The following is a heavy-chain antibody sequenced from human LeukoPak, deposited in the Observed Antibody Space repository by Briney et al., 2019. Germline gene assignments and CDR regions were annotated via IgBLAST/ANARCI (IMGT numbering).Heavy chain of an antibody. CDR3: ARDRTVYYYDSSADAFDI. CDR1: GGSISSGSYY. Sequence: SQTLSLTCTVSGGSISSGSYYWSWIRQPPGKGLEWIGYIYYSGSTNYNPSLKSRVTISVDTSKNQFSLKLSSVTAADTAVYYCARDRTVYYYDSSADAFDIWGQGTMVTVSS. V-gene: IGHV4-61*01. CDR2: IYYSGST. D-gene: IGHD3-22*01. J-gene: IGHJ3*02.